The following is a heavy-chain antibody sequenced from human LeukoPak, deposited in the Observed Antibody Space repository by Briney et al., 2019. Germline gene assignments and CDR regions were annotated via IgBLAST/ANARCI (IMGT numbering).Heavy chain of an antibody. D-gene: IGHD4-17*01. V-gene: IGHV4-59*01. CDR2: IYYSANT. CDR1: GGSISNYY. J-gene: IGHJ5*02. Sequence: PSETLSLTCTVSGGSISNYYWSWIRQPPGKGLECIGYIYYSANTNYNPSLKSRVTISVDPSKNQFSLRLTFVTAADTAVYYCARYGDTRFDPWGQGTLVTVSS. CDR3: ARYGDTRFDP.